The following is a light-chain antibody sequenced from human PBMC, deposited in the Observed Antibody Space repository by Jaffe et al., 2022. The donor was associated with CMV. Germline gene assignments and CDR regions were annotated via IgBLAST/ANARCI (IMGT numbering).Light chain of an antibody. CDR2: DAS. CDR1: QTISSSN. Sequence: EIVLTQSPATLSLSPGERASLSCRTSQTISSSNLAWYQQKPGQPPRLLMNDASNRATGIPARFSGSGSGTDFTLSISSLETEDFAVYYCQQRNNWPLTFGGGTKVEIK. J-gene: IGKJ4*01. CDR3: QQRNNWPLT. V-gene: IGKV3-11*01.